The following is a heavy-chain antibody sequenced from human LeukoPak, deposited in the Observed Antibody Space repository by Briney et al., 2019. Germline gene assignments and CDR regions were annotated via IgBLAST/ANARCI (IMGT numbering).Heavy chain of an antibody. CDR2: ISSSSSYI. CDR3: ARDLSAVAGTYYYYGMDV. Sequence: GGSLRLSCAASGFTFSSYSMNWVRQAPGKGLEWVSSISSSSSYIYYADSVKGRFTISRDNAKNSLYLQMNSLRAEDTAVYYCARDLSAVAGTYYYYGMDVWGQGTTVTVSS. CDR1: GFTFSSYS. D-gene: IGHD6-19*01. V-gene: IGHV3-21*01. J-gene: IGHJ6*02.